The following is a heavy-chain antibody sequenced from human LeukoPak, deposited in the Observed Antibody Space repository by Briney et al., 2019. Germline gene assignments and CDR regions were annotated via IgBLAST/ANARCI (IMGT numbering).Heavy chain of an antibody. D-gene: IGHD2-2*01. CDR1: GYTFTGYY. J-gene: IGHJ6*02. Sequence: WASVKVSCKASGYTFTGYYMHWERQAPGQGLEWMGRINPNSGGTNYAQKFQGRVTMTRDTSISTAYMELSRLRSDDTAVYYCAREIRDCSSTSCYNYYGMDVWGQGTTVTVSS. V-gene: IGHV1-2*06. CDR2: INPNSGGT. CDR3: AREIRDCSSTSCYNYYGMDV.